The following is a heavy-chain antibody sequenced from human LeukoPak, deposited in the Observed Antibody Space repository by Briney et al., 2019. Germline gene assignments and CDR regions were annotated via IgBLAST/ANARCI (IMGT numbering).Heavy chain of an antibody. V-gene: IGHV3-30*03. CDR3: GRDEIRLNILVVVDPDGF. Sequence: GGSLRLSCAASGFTFSSYGMYWVRQAPGKGLEWVAVISYDGSKTYYADSVKGRFTISRDNSKNTLYLEMNSVRGEDTAVYYCGRDEIRLNILVVVDPDGFWGQGTLVTVSS. CDR2: ISYDGSKT. J-gene: IGHJ4*02. CDR1: GFTFSSYG. D-gene: IGHD2-15*01.